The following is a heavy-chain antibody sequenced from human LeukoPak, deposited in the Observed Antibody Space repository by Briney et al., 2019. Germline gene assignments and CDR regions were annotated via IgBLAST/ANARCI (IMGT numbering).Heavy chain of an antibody. V-gene: IGHV1-24*01. Sequence: ASVKVSCKVSGYTLTELSMHWVRQAPGKGLEWMGGFDPEDGETIYAQKFQGRVTMTEDTSTDTAYMELSSLRSEDTAVYYCATVRHLKKVVIHYYFDYWGQGTLVTVSS. D-gene: IGHD3-22*01. CDR3: ATVRHLKKVVIHYYFDY. CDR1: GYTLTELS. J-gene: IGHJ4*02. CDR2: FDPEDGET.